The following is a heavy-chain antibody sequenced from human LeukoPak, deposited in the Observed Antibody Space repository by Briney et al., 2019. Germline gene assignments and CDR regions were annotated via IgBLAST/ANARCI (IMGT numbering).Heavy chain of an antibody. CDR3: ARENSWFGESLVDY. V-gene: IGHV4-59*01. Sequence: PSETLSLTCTVSGGSISSYYWSWIRQPPGKGLEWIGYIYYSGSTNYNPSLKSRVTISVDTSKNQFSLKLSSVTAADTAVYYCARENSWFGESLVDYWGQGTLVTVSS. D-gene: IGHD3-10*01. CDR1: GGSISSYY. J-gene: IGHJ4*02. CDR2: IYYSGST.